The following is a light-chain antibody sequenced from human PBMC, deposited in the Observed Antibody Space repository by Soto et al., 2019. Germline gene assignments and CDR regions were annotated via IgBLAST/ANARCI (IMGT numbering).Light chain of an antibody. CDR3: QQYGSSPRMYT. J-gene: IGKJ2*01. Sequence: EIVLTQSPGTLSLSPGERATLSCRASQSVKSSYLAWYQQKPGQAPRLLIYHASTRATGIPDRFSGSGSGPDFTLTISRLEPEDFAVYYCQQYGSSPRMYTFGQGTKLEIK. CDR2: HAS. V-gene: IGKV3-20*01. CDR1: QSVKSSY.